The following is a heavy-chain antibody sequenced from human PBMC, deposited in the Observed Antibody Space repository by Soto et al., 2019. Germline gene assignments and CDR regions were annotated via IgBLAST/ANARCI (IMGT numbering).Heavy chain of an antibody. D-gene: IGHD2-21*02. CDR3: ARGIKYGDCSRWFDP. CDR2: MNAGNGNT. V-gene: IGHV1-3*01. J-gene: IGHJ5*02. Sequence: ASVKVSCKASGYTFTSYAMHWVRQAPGQRLEWLGWMNAGNGNTNYSKKFQGRVTITRDTSMSTAYMELSSLRSEDTAVYYCARGIKYGDCSRWFDPWGPGTLVTVSS. CDR1: GYTFTSYA.